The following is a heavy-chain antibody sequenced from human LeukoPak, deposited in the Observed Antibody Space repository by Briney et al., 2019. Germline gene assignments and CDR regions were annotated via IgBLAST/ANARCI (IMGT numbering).Heavy chain of an antibody. V-gene: IGHV4-59*01. D-gene: IGHD5-24*01. CDR2: IYYSEST. J-gene: IGHJ4*02. CDR1: GGSISSYY. CDR3: ARGNSRDGYNFGY. Sequence: SETLSLTCTVSGGSISSYYWSWIRQPPGEGLEWIGYIYYSESTNYNPSLKSRVTISADTSKNQFSLKLSSVTAADTSVYYCARGNSRDGYNFGYWGQGTLVTVSS.